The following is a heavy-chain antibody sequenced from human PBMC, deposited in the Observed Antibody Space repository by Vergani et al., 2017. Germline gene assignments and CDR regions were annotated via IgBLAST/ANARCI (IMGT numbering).Heavy chain of an antibody. CDR1: GYTFTSYG. J-gene: IGHJ5*02. Sequence: QVQLVQSGAEVKKPGASVKVSCKASGYTFTSYGISWVRQAPGQGLEWMGWISAYNGNTNYAQKFQGRVTITADESTSTAYMELSSLRSEDTAVYYCARDKGQQLGRDGWFDPWGQGTLVTVSS. CDR2: ISAYNGNT. V-gene: IGHV1-18*04. CDR3: ARDKGQQLGRDGWFDP. D-gene: IGHD6-13*01.